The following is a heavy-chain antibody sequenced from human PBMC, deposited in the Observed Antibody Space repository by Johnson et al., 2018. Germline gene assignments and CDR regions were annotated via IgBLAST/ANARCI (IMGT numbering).Heavy chain of an antibody. J-gene: IGHJ6*02. D-gene: IGHD4-17*01. V-gene: IGHV4-59*02. CDR3: AGDAALRGPHYYYYPMDV. Sequence: QVQLQESGPGLVKPSETLSLTCTVSGGSVNNYYWTWIRQPPGKRLEWIGYISYSGSTNYNHSLKSRVTLSLDTPKNQFSPTLSSVTAADTAVYYCAGDAALRGPHYYYYPMDVWGQGTTVTVSS. CDR1: GGSVNNYY. CDR2: ISYSGST.